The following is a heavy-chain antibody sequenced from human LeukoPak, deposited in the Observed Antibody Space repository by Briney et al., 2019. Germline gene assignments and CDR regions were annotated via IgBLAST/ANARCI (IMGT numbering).Heavy chain of an antibody. D-gene: IGHD3-3*01. CDR3: ARDRRITIFGVVSFFSPIDY. J-gene: IGHJ4*02. Sequence: GGSLRLSCAASGFSISSKYMSWIRQAPGKGLEWVSSISSSSSYIYYADSVKGRFTISRDNAKNSLYLQMNSLRAEDTAVYYCARDRRITIFGVVSFFSPIDYWGQGTLVTVSS. CDR1: GFSISSKY. CDR2: ISSSSSYI. V-gene: IGHV3-21*01.